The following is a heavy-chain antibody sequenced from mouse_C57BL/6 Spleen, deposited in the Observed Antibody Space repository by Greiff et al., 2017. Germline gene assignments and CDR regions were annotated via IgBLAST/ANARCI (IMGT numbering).Heavy chain of an antibody. V-gene: IGHV1-82*01. CDR1: GYAFSSSW. Sequence: QVQLQQSGPELVKPGASVKISCKASGYAFSSSWMNWVKQRPGKGLEWIGRIYPGDGDTNYNGKFKGKATLTADKTSSTAYMQLSSLTSEDSAVYFCAREVYYGSSDYAMDDWGQGTSVTVSA. CDR3: AREVYYGSSDYAMDD. CDR2: IYPGDGDT. J-gene: IGHJ4*01. D-gene: IGHD1-1*01.